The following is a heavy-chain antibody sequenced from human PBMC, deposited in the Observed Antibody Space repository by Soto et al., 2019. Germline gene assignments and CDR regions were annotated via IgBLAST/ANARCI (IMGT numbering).Heavy chain of an antibody. Sequence: QVQLVQSGAEVKKPGASVKVSCKASGYTFTSYYMHWVRQAPGQGLEWMGIINPSGGSTSYAQKFQGRDTMTRDTSTSTVYMELSSLRSEDTAVYYCARDVDIVVVPAAMGPYWYFDLWGRGTLVTVSS. D-gene: IGHD2-2*03. V-gene: IGHV1-46*03. CDR1: GYTFTSYY. CDR2: INPSGGST. CDR3: ARDVDIVVVPAAMGPYWYFDL. J-gene: IGHJ2*01.